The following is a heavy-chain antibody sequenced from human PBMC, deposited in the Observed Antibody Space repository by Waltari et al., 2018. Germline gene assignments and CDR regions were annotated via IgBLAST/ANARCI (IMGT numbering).Heavy chain of an antibody. CDR2: IYYSGST. Sequence: QLQLQESGPGLVKPSETLSLTCTVSGGSISSSSYYWGWIRQPPGKGLEWIGSIYYSGSTYYNPSLKSRVTISVDTSKNQFSLKLSSVTAADTAVYYCARRHFGYYLDYWGQGTLVTVSS. V-gene: IGHV4-39*01. CDR3: ARRHFGYYLDY. CDR1: GGSISSSSYY. J-gene: IGHJ4*02. D-gene: IGHD3-22*01.